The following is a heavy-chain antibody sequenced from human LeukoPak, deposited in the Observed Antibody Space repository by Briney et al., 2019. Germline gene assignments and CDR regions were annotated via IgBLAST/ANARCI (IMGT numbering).Heavy chain of an antibody. J-gene: IGHJ4*02. CDR1: GGSISSHY. V-gene: IGHV4-59*11. CDR3: ARGRRDSRQFDY. Sequence: SETLSLTCTVSGGSISSHYWSWIRQPPGKGLEWIGYIYYSGSTNYNPSLKSRVTISVDTSKNQFSLKLSSVTAADTAVYYCARGRRDSRQFDYWGQGTLVTVSS. D-gene: IGHD3-10*01. CDR2: IYYSGST.